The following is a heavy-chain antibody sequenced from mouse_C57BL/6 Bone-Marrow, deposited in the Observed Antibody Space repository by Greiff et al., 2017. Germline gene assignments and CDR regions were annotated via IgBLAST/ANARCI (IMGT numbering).Heavy chain of an antibody. CDR3: TTLTTKGAFYAIDY. CDR1: GFNFKDDY. J-gene: IGHJ4*01. D-gene: IGHD2-13*01. Sequence: LQESGAELVRPGASVKLSCTASGFNFKDDYMHWVKQRPEQGLEWIGWIDPENGDTEYASKFQGKATITVDTSSNTAYLQLSSLTSEDTAVYYCTTLTTKGAFYAIDYWGQGTSVTVSS. CDR2: IDPENGDT. V-gene: IGHV14-4*01.